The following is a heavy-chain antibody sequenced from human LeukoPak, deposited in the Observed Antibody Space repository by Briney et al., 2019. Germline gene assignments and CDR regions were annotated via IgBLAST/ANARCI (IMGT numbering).Heavy chain of an antibody. CDR1: GGSISSSSYY. V-gene: IGHV4-39*07. CDR3: ARGRGVIITTLPRSYYYMDV. D-gene: IGHD3-10*01. Sequence: SETLSLTCTVSGGSISSSSYYWGWIRQPPGKGLEWIGSIYYSGSTYYNPSLKSRVTISVDTSKNQFSLKLSSVTAADTAVYYCARGRGVIITTLPRSYYYMDVWGKGTTVTVSS. CDR2: IYYSGST. J-gene: IGHJ6*03.